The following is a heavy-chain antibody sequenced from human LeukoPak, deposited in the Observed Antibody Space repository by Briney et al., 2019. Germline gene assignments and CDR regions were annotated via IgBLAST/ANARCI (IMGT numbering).Heavy chain of an antibody. CDR2: ISGDAGRT. CDR3: ARVDGAAGLYYYYYMDV. J-gene: IGHJ6*03. Sequence: GGTLRLSCAASGFTFSSYGMNWVRQAPGKGLEWVSGISGDAGRTYYADSVKGRFTISRDNAKNSLYLQMNSLRAEDTAVYYCARVDGAAGLYYYYYMDVWGKGTTVTISS. D-gene: IGHD6-13*01. V-gene: IGHV3-23*01. CDR1: GFTFSSYG.